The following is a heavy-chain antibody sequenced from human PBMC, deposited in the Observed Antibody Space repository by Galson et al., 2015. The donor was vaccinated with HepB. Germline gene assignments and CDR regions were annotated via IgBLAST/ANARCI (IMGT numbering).Heavy chain of an antibody. CDR1: GFTFSDYA. J-gene: IGHJ5*02. CDR2: ISRTGGNT. Sequence: SLRLSCAASGFTFSDYAMTWVRQAPGKGPEWVSSISRTGGNTFNADSVQGRFTISRDTPKNTLHLQMNSLRVDDTAVYYCAKGPRGDYINSPPNWSDTWGQGTLATVSS. CDR3: AKGPRGDYINSPPNWSDT. V-gene: IGHV3-23*01. D-gene: IGHD4-11*01.